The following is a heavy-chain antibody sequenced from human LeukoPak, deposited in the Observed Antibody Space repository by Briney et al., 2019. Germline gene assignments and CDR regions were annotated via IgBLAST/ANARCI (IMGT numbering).Heavy chain of an antibody. CDR2: IRSSGSST. Sequence: PGGSLRLSCAASGFTFSSYAMSWVRQAPGKGLEWVSDIRSSGSSTYYADSVKGRFTISRDNSKNTLYLQMSSLRADDTAVYYCARVSSGGSHYGGKEPLVTV. D-gene: IGHD6-25*01. CDR3: ARVSSGGSHY. V-gene: IGHV3-23*01. CDR1: GFTFSSYA. J-gene: IGHJ4*01.